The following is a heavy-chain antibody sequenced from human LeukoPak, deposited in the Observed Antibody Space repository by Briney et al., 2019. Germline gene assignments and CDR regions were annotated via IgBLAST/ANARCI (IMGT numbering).Heavy chain of an antibody. J-gene: IGHJ3*02. V-gene: IGHV1-2*06. CDR1: GYTFTNYG. D-gene: IGHD6-13*01. Sequence: ASVKVSCKASGYTFTNYGINWVLQATGQGLEWMGRINPNSGGTNYAQKFQGRVTMTRDTSISTAYMELSRLRSDDTAVYYCARDGRQPKTIIDIWGQGTMVTVSS. CDR2: INPNSGGT. CDR3: ARDGRQPKTIIDI.